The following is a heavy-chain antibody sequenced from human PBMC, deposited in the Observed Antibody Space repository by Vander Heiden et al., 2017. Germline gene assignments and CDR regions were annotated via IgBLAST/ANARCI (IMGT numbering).Heavy chain of an antibody. CDR1: GYTFTSYY. CDR2: INPSGGST. J-gene: IGHJ3*02. D-gene: IGHD3-10*01. CDR3: ARFRGAMSAFDI. V-gene: IGHV1-46*03. Sequence: QVQLVQSGAEVKKPGASVQVSCKASGYTFTSYYLHWVRQAPGQGLEWMGIINPSGGSTSYAQKFQGRVTMTRDTSTSTVYMELSSLRSEDTAVYYCARFRGAMSAFDIWGQGTMVTVSS.